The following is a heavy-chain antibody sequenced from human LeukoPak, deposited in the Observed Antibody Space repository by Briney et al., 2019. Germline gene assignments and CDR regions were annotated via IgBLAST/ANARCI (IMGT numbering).Heavy chain of an antibody. CDR1: GFSFSGHW. J-gene: IGHJ4*02. D-gene: IGHD6-6*01. V-gene: IGHV3-74*01. CDR2: ISPTGSTT. CDR3: ARGPNSNWSGLDS. Sequence: GGSLRLSCTASGFSFSGHWMHWARQLPGKGLVWVSRISPTGSTTSYADSVKGRFTVSRDNAKNTLYLQVNNLRAEDTAVYYCARGPNSNWSGLDSWGQGTLLTVSS.